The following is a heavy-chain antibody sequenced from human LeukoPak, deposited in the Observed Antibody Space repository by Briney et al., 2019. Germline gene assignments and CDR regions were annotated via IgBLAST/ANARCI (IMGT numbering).Heavy chain of an antibody. D-gene: IGHD3-9*01. CDR1: GFTFTIYW. CDR2: IDQDGREK. J-gene: IGHJ4*02. CDR3: ARGRYLDWLPYFFDY. Sequence: GGSLRLSCAASGFTFTIYWMSWVRQAPGKGLEGVANIDQDGREKSFVDSVRGRFSISRDNAKNTLYLQMNSLRVGDTAVYYCARGRYLDWLPYFFDYWGQGTLVTVSS. V-gene: IGHV3-7*01.